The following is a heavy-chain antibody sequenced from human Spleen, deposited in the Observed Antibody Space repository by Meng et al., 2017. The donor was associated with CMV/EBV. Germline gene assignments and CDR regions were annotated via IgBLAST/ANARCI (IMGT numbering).Heavy chain of an antibody. CDR2: IYYSGST. V-gene: IGHV4-59*01. CDR1: GGSISYYY. Sequence: SETLSLTCTVSGGSISYYYWSWIRQPPGKGLEWIGYIYYSGSTNYNPSLQSRVTISVDTSKNQFSLKLSSVTAADPAIYYCARRDEFWSGYLLDPWGQGILVTVSS. CDR3: ARRDEFWSGYLLDP. D-gene: IGHD3-3*01. J-gene: IGHJ5*02.